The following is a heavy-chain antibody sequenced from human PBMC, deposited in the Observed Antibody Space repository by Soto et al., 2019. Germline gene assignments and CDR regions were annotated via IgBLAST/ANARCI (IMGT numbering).Heavy chain of an antibody. J-gene: IGHJ6*02. CDR2: ISSSSSYI. CDR1: GFTFGSYS. D-gene: IGHD6-13*01. CDR3: AREKEQQLVPPPYYYGMDV. V-gene: IGHV3-21*01. Sequence: AGGSLRLSCAASGFTFGSYSMNWVRQAPGKGLEWVSSISSSSSYIYYADSVKGRFTIFRDNAKNSLYLQMNSLRAEDTAVYYCAREKEQQLVPPPYYYGMDVWGQGTTVTVSS.